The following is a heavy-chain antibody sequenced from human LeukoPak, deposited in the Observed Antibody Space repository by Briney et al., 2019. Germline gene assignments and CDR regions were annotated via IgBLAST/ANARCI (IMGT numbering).Heavy chain of an antibody. CDR1: TFTVIDHY. J-gene: IGHJ6*02. CDR3: ARGAGVSHYYYYAMDI. D-gene: IGHD2-21*01. V-gene: IGHV3-66*02. Sequence: PGGSLRLSCAASTFTVIDHYRTWVRQAPGRGLEWVAAIYPGGSTYYADSVKGRFTISRDKSKNTLYLQMNTLGAEETAVYYCARGAGVSHYYYYAMDIWGQGTTATVSS. CDR2: IYPGGST.